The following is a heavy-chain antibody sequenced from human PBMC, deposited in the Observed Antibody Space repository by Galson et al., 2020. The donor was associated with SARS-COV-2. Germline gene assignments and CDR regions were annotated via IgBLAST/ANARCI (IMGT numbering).Heavy chain of an antibody. D-gene: IGHD1-26*01. Sequence: SQILSLTCAVSGYSISSGYHWGWIRQPPGKGLECIGSIYHSGNTYYNPSLESRVTISVDTSKNQFSLKLRSVTAADTAVYYCARGNEFRPYSAFKNWGQGILVTVSS. CDR2: IYHSGNT. CDR3: ARGNEFRPYSAFKN. J-gene: IGHJ4*02. V-gene: IGHV4-38-2*01. CDR1: GYSISSGYH.